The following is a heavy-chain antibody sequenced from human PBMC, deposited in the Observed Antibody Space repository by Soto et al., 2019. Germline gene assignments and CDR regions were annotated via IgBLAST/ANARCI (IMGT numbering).Heavy chain of an antibody. V-gene: IGHV4-61*01. CDR2: IYYSGST. Sequence: PSETLSLTCTVSGGSVSSGSYYWSWIRQPPGKGLEWIGYIYYSGSTNYNPSLKSRVTISVDTSKNQFSLKLSSVTAAETAVYYCASARRPFYQLLSRGGMDVWGQGTTVTVSS. CDR3: ASARRPFYQLLSRGGMDV. J-gene: IGHJ6*02. D-gene: IGHD2-2*01. CDR1: GGSVSSGSYY.